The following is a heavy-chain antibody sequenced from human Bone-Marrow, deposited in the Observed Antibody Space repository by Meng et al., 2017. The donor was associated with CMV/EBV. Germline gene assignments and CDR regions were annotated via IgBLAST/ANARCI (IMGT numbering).Heavy chain of an antibody. V-gene: IGHV3-11*04. D-gene: IGHD2-15*01. CDR2: VSNSGRTK. Sequence: GESLKISCAASGFSFSDYYMSWIRQAPGKGLEWVSYVSNSGRTKYYADSVQGRFTVSRDNAKNSLYLQMNSLRAEDTAVYYCARDLRIGACSGGTCYRVLDSCGQGTLVTASS. J-gene: IGHJ5*01. CDR1: GFSFSDYY. CDR3: ARDLRIGACSGGTCYRVLDS.